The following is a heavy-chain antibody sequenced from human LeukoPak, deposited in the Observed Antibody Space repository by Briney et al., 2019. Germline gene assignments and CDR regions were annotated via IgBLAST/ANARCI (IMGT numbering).Heavy chain of an antibody. CDR2: IYYSGST. CDR3: ASRGARRIQLWFYSFDY. CDR1: GESFSGYY. V-gene: IGHV4-34*01. Sequence: SETLSLTCAVYGESFSGYYWSWIRQPPGKGLEWIGSIYYSGSTYYNPSLKSRVTISVDTSKNQFSLKLSSVTAADTAVYYCASRGARRIQLWFYSFDYWGQGTLVTVSS. J-gene: IGHJ4*02. D-gene: IGHD5-18*01.